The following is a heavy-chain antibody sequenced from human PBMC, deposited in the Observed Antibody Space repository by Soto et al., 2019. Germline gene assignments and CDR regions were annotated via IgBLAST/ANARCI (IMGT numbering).Heavy chain of an antibody. CDR2: ISYDGSNK. CDR3: ARDRGSSWCMGGWFDP. V-gene: IGHV3-30-3*01. D-gene: IGHD6-13*01. CDR1: GFTFSSYA. J-gene: IGHJ5*02. Sequence: QVQLVESGGGVVQPGRSLRLSCAASGFTFSSYAMHWVRQAPGKGLEWVAVISYDGSNKYYADSVKGRFTISRDNSKNTLYLQMNSLRAEDTAVYYCARDRGSSWCMGGWFDPWGQGTLVTVSS.